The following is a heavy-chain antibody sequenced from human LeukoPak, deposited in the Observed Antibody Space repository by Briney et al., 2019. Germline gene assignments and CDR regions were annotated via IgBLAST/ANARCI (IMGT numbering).Heavy chain of an antibody. J-gene: IGHJ4*02. CDR3: ARVAGYTSFFDY. CDR1: GGTFSSYA. CDR2: IISIFGTA. Sequence: ASVKVSCKASGGTFSSYAISWVRQAPGQGLEWMGRIISIFGTANYAQKFPGRVTITTDESTSTAYMELSSLRSEDTAVYYCARVAGYTSFFDYWGQGTLVTVSS. D-gene: IGHD6-19*01. V-gene: IGHV1-69*05.